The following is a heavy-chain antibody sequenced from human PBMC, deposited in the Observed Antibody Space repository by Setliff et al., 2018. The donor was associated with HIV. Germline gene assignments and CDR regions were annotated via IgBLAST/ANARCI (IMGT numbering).Heavy chain of an antibody. D-gene: IGHD6-19*01. J-gene: IGHJ4*02. CDR2: IYTSGST. Sequence: SDTLSLTCTVSGVSISGYYWSWIRQPPGKGLEWIGYIYTSGSTSYDPSLKSRVTISVDTSKNQFSLRLSSVTAADTAIYYCARQFRYPGIAVAGIDYWGQGTLGTVS. CDR1: GVSISGYY. CDR3: ARQFRYPGIAVAGIDY. V-gene: IGHV4-59*08.